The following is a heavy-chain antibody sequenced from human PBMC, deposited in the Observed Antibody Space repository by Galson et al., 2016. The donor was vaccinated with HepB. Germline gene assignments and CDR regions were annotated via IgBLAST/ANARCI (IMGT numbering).Heavy chain of an antibody. CDR3: TILSSRGAFDL. J-gene: IGHJ3*01. Sequence: SLRLSCAASGFTFSNYAMTWVRQAPGKGLEWVSGISGIDGSTYNADSVKGRFTISRDNSKNTLNLQMNSLRAEDTAVYYCTILSSRGAFDLWGQGTMVTVSS. V-gene: IGHV3-23*01. CDR2: ISGIDGST. CDR1: GFTFSNYA. D-gene: IGHD2-15*01.